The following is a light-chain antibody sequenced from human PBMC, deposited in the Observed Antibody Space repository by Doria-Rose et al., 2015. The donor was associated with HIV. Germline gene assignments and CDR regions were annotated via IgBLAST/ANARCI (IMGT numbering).Light chain of an antibody. CDR1: QDISNY. CDR2: AAS. Sequence: SPSSLSASTGDRVTITCRASQDISNYLAWYQQKPGKAPKLLIYAASTLQSGVPSRFSGSGSGTDSTLTISYLQSEDFATYYCQQYYSYPPTFGQGTKVEVK. V-gene: IGKV1-8*01. J-gene: IGKJ1*01. CDR3: QQYYSYPPT.